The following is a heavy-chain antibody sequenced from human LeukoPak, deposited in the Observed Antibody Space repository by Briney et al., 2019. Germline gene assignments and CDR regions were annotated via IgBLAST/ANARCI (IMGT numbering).Heavy chain of an antibody. V-gene: IGHV1-18*01. CDR1: GYTFTSYG. CDR3: ARVSCSSTSCYLYDY. J-gene: IGHJ4*02. D-gene: IGHD2-2*01. CDR2: ISAYNGNT. Sequence: EASVKVSCKASGYTFTSYGISWVRQAPGQGLEWMGWISAYNGNTNYAQKLQGRVTMTTDTSTSTAYMELRSLRSDDTAVYYCARVSCSSTSCYLYDYWGQGTLVTVSS.